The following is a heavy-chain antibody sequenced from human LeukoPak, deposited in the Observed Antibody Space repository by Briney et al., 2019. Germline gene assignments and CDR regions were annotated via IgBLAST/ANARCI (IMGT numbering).Heavy chain of an antibody. CDR3: ARRGYCSSTSCYEYWFDP. CDR2: IYYSGST. CDR1: GGSISSSSYY. V-gene: IGHV4-39*01. D-gene: IGHD2-2*01. Sequence: SETLSLTYTVSGGSISSSSYYWGWIRQPPGKGLEWIGIIYYSGSTYYNPSLKSRLTISVDTSKNQFSLKLSSVTATDTAVYYCARRGYCSSTSCYEYWFDPWGQGTLVTVSS. J-gene: IGHJ5*02.